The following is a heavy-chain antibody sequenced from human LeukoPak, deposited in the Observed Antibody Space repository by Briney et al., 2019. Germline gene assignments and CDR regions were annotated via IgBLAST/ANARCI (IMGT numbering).Heavy chain of an antibody. V-gene: IGHV3-23*01. D-gene: IGHD6-13*01. CDR2: IGGGGGAT. CDR1: GFTFSSYA. Sequence: GGSLRLSWAASGFTFSSYAMTWVRQAPGKGLEWVSTIGGGGGATYYADSVKGRFTISRDNSKNTLSLQMNSLRAEDTAVYYCAKGGSSWSRFDLWGQGTLVTVSS. CDR3: AKGGSSWSRFDL. J-gene: IGHJ4*02.